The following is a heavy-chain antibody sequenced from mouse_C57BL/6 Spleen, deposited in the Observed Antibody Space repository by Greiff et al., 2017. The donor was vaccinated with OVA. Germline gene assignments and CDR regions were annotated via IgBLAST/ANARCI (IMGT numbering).Heavy chain of an antibody. V-gene: IGHV1-7*01. CDR1: GYTFTSYW. Sequence: VQRVESGAELAKPGASVKLSCKASGYTFTSYWMHWVKQRPGQGLEWIGYINPSSGYTKYNQKFKDKATLTADKSSSTAYMQLSSLTYEDSAVYYCARGGTTVVADYYAMDYWGQGTSVTVSS. CDR3: ARGGTTVVADYYAMDY. CDR2: INPSSGYT. D-gene: IGHD1-1*01. J-gene: IGHJ4*01.